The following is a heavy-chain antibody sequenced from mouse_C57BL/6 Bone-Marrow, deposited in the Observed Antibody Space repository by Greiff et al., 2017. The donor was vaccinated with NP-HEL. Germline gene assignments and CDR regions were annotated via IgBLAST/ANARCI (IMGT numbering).Heavy chain of an antibody. D-gene: IGHD1-1*01. V-gene: IGHV1-4*01. CDR2: INPSSGYT. Sequence: VQLQQSGAELARPGASVKMSCKASGYTFTSYTMHWVKQRPGQGLEWIGYINPSSGYTKYNQKFKDKATLTADKSSSTAYMQLSSLTSEDSAVYYVARWIYYSGSRDFGFAYWGQGTLVTVSA. CDR3: ARWIYYSGSRDFGFAY. J-gene: IGHJ3*01. CDR1: GYTFTSYT.